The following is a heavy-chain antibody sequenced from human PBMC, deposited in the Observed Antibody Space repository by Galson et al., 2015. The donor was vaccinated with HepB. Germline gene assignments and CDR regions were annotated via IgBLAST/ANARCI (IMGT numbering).Heavy chain of an antibody. V-gene: IGHV3-23*01. Sequence: SLRLSCAASGFRFSRFAMSWVRQAPGKGLEWVSGISGRDGTTYYADSVRGRFTISRDNSMETLSLQMTSLRAEDTAVYYCARGERHYIDDWPIGGMTLDEEYQFDNWGQGTLVTVSS. CDR2: ISGRDGTT. J-gene: IGHJ4*02. CDR1: GFRFSRFA. CDR3: ARGERHYIDDWPIGGMTLDEEYQFDN. D-gene: IGHD3-16*01.